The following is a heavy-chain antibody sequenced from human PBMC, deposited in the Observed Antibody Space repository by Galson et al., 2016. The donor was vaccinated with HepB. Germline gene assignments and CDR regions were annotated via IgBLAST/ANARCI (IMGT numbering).Heavy chain of an antibody. J-gene: IGHJ4*02. Sequence: SLRLSCAASGFTVNNNYLTWVRQAPGKGLEWVSLIYKDGRTSYGDSVKGRFTISRDNSKNTLYLQMNSLRAEDTAVYYCARGAGARSYSSGWYYWGQGTLVTVSS. CDR3: ARGAGARSYSSGWYY. V-gene: IGHV3-53*01. D-gene: IGHD6-19*01. CDR1: GFTVNNNY. CDR2: IYKDGRT.